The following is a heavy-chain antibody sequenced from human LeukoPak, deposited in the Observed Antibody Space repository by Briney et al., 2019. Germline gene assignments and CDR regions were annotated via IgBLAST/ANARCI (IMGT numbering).Heavy chain of an antibody. CDR2: IYTSGST. V-gene: IGHV4-61*02. D-gene: IGHD3-3*01. J-gene: IGHJ4*02. CDR1: GGSISSGSYY. CDR3: ASTYYDFWSGYRY. Sequence: PSETLSLTCTVSGGSISSGSYYWSWMRQPAGKGLEWIGRIYTSGSTNYNPSLKSRVTISVDTSKNQFSLKLSSVTAADTAVYYCASTYYDFWSGYRYWGQGTLVTVSS.